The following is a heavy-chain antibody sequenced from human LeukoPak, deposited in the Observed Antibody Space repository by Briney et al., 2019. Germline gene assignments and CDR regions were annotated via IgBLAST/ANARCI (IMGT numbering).Heavy chain of an antibody. J-gene: IGHJ4*02. V-gene: IGHV3-23*01. Sequence: TGGSLRLSCAASGFTFSRYAMTWVRQAPGKGLEWVSAISGSGGSTYYADSVKGRFTISRDNSKNTLYLQMNSLRGEDTAIYFCAKDQSPHCSGDRCYAVDCWGQGTLVTVSS. CDR3: AKDQSPHCSGDRCYAVDC. CDR2: ISGSGGST. D-gene: IGHD2-15*01. CDR1: GFTFSRYA.